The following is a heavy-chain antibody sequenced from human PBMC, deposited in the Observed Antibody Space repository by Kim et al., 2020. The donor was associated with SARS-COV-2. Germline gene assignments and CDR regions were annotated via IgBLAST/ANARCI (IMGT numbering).Heavy chain of an antibody. V-gene: IGHV4-39*01. Sequence: SETLSLTCTVSGGSISRSTYYWGWIRQPPGKGLEWIGSIYYSGSTYYNPSLKSRVTISADTSNNQFSLKLSSVTAADTAVYYCASINVVTGYDYFDYWGQGNLVTVSS. CDR1: GGSISRSTYY. CDR3: ASINVVTGYDYFDY. D-gene: IGHD5-18*01. CDR2: IYYSGST. J-gene: IGHJ4*02.